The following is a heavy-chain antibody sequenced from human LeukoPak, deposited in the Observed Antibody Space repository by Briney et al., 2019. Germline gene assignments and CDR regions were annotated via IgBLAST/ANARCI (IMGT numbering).Heavy chain of an antibody. CDR2: IIPILGIA. Sequence: GASVKVSCKASGGTFSSYAISWVRQAPGQGLEWMGRIIPILGIANYAQKFQGRVTMTRNTSISTAYMELSSLRSEDTAVYYCARGPGVYYGSGSEDFDYWGQGTLVTVSS. D-gene: IGHD3-10*01. CDR1: GGTFSSYA. J-gene: IGHJ4*02. CDR3: ARGPGVYYGSGSEDFDY. V-gene: IGHV1-69*04.